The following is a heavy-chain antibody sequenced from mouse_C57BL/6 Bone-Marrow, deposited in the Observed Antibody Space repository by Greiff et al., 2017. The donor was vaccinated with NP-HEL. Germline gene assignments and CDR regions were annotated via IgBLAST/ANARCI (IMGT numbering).Heavy chain of an antibody. CDR2: INPYNGGT. J-gene: IGHJ2*01. Sequence: VQLKESGPVLVKPGASVKMSCKASGYTFTDYYMNWVKQSHGKSLEWIGVINPYNGGTSYNQKFKGKATLTVDKSSSTAYMELNSLTSEDSAVYYCARDTTVHFDYWGQGTTLTVSS. CDR1: GYTFTDYY. V-gene: IGHV1-19*01. CDR3: ARDTTVHFDY. D-gene: IGHD1-1*01.